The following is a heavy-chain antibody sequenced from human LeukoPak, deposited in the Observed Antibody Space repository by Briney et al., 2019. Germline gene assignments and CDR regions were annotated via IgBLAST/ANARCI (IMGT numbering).Heavy chain of an antibody. J-gene: IGHJ4*02. CDR1: GYTFTSYY. Sequence: ASVKVSCKASGYTFTSYYMYWVRQAPGQGLEWMGMINPSGGSTSYAQKFQGRVTMTRDTSKNQFSLKLSSVTAADTAVYYCARLFPGYSYGAVDYWGQGTLVTVSS. D-gene: IGHD5-18*01. CDR2: INPSGGST. CDR3: ARLFPGYSYGAVDY. V-gene: IGHV1-46*01.